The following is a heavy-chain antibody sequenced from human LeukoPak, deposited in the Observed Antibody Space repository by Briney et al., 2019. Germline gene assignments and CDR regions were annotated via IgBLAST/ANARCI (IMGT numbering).Heavy chain of an antibody. Sequence: AETLSLTCAVYGGSFSGYYWSWIRQPPGKGLEWIGEINHSGSTKYNASLKSRGAISVDPPKNQCTLKLSSVTAADTTVYYCAIWYYDSSGYPSDAFDIWGQGTMVTVSS. CDR1: GGSFSGYY. D-gene: IGHD3-22*01. CDR3: AIWYYDSSGYPSDAFDI. J-gene: IGHJ3*02. V-gene: IGHV4-34*01. CDR2: INHSGST.